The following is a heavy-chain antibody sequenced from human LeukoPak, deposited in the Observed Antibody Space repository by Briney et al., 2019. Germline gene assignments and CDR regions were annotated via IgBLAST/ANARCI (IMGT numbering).Heavy chain of an antibody. CDR3: ARDSRVTIFGVAPGDY. V-gene: IGHV1-2*02. J-gene: IGHJ4*02. CDR1: GYTFTGYY. CDR2: INPNSGGT. D-gene: IGHD3-3*01. Sequence: GASAKVSSKASGYTFTGYYMHWVRHAPRRRLEYMGWINPNSGGTNYAQKLQGRVTMTRDTSISTAYMELSRLRSDDTAVYYCARDSRVTIFGVAPGDYWGQGTLVTVSS.